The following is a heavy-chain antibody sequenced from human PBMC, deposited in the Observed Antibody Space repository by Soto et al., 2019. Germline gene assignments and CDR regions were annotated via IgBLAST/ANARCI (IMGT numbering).Heavy chain of an antibody. CDR2: IYHSGST. CDR3: ARGIGLPDAFDI. V-gene: IGHV4-59*12. J-gene: IGHJ3*02. Sequence: SETLSLTCTVSGGSISSYYWSWIRQPPGKGLEWIGYIYHSGSTYYNPSQKSRVTISVDRSKNQISLKMSSVTAADTAVYYCARGIGLPDAFDIWGQGTMVTVSS. CDR1: GGSISSYY. D-gene: IGHD5-12*01.